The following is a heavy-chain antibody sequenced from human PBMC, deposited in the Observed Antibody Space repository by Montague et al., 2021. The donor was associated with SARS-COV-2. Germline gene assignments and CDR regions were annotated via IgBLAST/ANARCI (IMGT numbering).Heavy chain of an antibody. D-gene: IGHD3-9*01. V-gene: IGHV4-34*01. J-gene: IGHJ4*02. Sequence: SETLSLTCAVYVGSFSGHYWSWIRQPPGKGLEWIGEINHGGSTNYNPSLRSRVTISVDTSKNQFSLKLTSMTAADTATYYCARGVYNRVIFVVSPRYYFDYWGQGNMVAVSA. CDR3: ARGVYNRVIFVVSPRYYFDY. CDR1: VGSFSGHY. CDR2: INHGGST.